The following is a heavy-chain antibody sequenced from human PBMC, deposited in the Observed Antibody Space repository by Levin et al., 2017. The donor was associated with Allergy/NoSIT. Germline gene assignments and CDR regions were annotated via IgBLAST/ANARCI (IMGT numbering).Heavy chain of an antibody. V-gene: IGHV3-9*01. Sequence: LSLTCAASGFTFDDYAMHWVRQAPGKGLEWVSGISWNSGSIGYADSVKGRFTISRDNAKNSLYLQMNSLRAEDTALYYCAKLLGIAAAGTVAWGQGTLVTVSS. CDR3: AKLLGIAAAGTVA. J-gene: IGHJ5*02. CDR1: GFTFDDYA. D-gene: IGHD6-13*01. CDR2: ISWNSGSI.